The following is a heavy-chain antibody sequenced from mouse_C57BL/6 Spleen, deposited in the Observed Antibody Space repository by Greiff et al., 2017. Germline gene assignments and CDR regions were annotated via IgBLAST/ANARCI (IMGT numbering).Heavy chain of an antibody. CDR1: GYSFTSYY. D-gene: IGHD4-1*01. Sequence: QVQLQQSGPELVKPGASVKISCKASGYSFTSYYIHWVKQRPGQGLEWIGWIYPGSGNTKYNEKVKGKATLTADTSSSTAYMQLSSLTSEDSAVYYGARGGGTWYFDVWGTGTTVTVSS. J-gene: IGHJ1*03. CDR3: ARGGGTWYFDV. V-gene: IGHV1-66*01. CDR2: IYPGSGNT.